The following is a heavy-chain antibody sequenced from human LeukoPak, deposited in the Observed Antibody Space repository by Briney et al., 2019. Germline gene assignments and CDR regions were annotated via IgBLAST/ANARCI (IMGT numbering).Heavy chain of an antibody. V-gene: IGHV3-23*01. CDR1: GFTFSDHA. CDR3: AKYGPDCSSTSCSFDY. Sequence: PGGSLRLSCAASGFTFSDHAMSWVRQAPAKGLEWVSSINGNGGGSYYIDSVKGRFTVSRDNSKNTLYLQMNSLRAEDTAVYYCAKYGPDCSSTSCSFDYWGQGTLVTVSS. CDR2: INGNGGGS. D-gene: IGHD2-2*01. J-gene: IGHJ4*02.